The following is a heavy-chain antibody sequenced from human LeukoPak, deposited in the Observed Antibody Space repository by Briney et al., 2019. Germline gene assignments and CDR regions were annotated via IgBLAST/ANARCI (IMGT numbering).Heavy chain of an antibody. Sequence: PSETLSLTCTVSGGSMTHYFWNWIRQPPGKGLEWIGYTHTSGSPDYSRSLKSRVTISLDTSKNQFSLMLSSVTAADTAVYFCARATQRYCSGTTCFPYWFDTWGQGTLAIVSS. CDR1: GGSMTHYF. J-gene: IGHJ5*02. CDR3: ARATQRYCSGTTCFPYWFDT. CDR2: THTSGSP. D-gene: IGHD2-2*01. V-gene: IGHV4-4*09.